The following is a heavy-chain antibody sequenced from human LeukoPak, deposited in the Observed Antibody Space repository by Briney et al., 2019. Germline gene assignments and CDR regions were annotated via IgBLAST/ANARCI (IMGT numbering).Heavy chain of an antibody. Sequence: ASVKVSCKASGYTFTSYDINWVRQATGQGLEWMGWMNPNSGNTGYAQKFQGRVTITRNTSISTAYMELSSLRSEDTAVYYCARGHSSGWYSPFGYWGQGTLVTVSS. CDR2: MNPNSGNT. J-gene: IGHJ4*02. CDR1: GYTFTSYD. CDR3: ARGHSSGWYSPFGY. V-gene: IGHV1-8*03. D-gene: IGHD6-19*01.